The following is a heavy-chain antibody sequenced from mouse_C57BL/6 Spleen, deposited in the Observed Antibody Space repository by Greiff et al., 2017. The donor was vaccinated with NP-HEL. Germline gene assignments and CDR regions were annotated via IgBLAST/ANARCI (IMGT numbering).Heavy chain of an antibody. D-gene: IGHD4-1*01. J-gene: IGHJ2*01. CDR3: ARFLTGTFYFDY. Sequence: EVHLVESGGGLVQPGGSLSLSCAASGFTFTDYYMSWVRQPPGKALEWLGFIRNKANGYTTEYSASVKGRFTISRDNSQSILYLQMNALRAEDSATYYCARFLTGTFYFDYWGQGTTLTVSS. CDR1: GFTFTDYY. V-gene: IGHV7-3*01. CDR2: IRNKANGYTT.